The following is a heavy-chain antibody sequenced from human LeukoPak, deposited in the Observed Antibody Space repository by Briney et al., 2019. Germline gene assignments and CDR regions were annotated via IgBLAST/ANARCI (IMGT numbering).Heavy chain of an antibody. CDR1: GYTFTSYG. CDR3: AVWFGLFDY. D-gene: IGHD3-10*01. CDR2: MNPNSGNT. Sequence: ASVKVSCKASGYTFTSYGISWVRQAPGQGLEWMGWMNPNSGNTGYAQKFQGRVTMTRNTSISTAYMELSSLRSEDTAVFYCAVWFGLFDYWGQGTLVTVSS. J-gene: IGHJ4*02. V-gene: IGHV1-8*02.